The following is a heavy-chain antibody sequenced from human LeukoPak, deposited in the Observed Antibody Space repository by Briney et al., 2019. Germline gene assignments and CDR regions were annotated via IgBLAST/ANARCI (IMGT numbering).Heavy chain of an antibody. V-gene: IGHV1-46*01. CDR3: ARGGIAAADAFDI. Sequence: ASVQVSCKASGYTFTSYYMHWVRQAPGQGLEWMGIINPSGGSTSYAQKFQGRVTMTRDTSTSTVYMELSSLRSEDTAVYYRARGGIAAADAFDIWGQGTMVTVSS. J-gene: IGHJ3*02. CDR2: INPSGGST. D-gene: IGHD6-13*01. CDR1: GYTFTSYY.